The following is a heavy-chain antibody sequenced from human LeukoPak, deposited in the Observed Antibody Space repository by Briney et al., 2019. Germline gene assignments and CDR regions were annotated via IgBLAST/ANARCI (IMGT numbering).Heavy chain of an antibody. V-gene: IGHV7-4-1*02. CDR2: INTNTGNP. D-gene: IGHD3-22*01. Sequence: ASVKVSCKASGYTFTSYAMNWVRQAPGQGLEWMGWINTNTGNPTYAQGFTGRFVFSLDTSVSTAYLQISSLKAEDTAVYYCARVESGYYDSSGHRANFDYWGQGTLVTVSS. CDR3: ARVESGYYDSSGHRANFDY. CDR1: GYTFTSYA. J-gene: IGHJ4*02.